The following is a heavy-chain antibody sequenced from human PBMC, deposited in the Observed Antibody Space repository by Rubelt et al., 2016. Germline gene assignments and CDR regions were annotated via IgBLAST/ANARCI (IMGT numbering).Heavy chain of an antibody. Sequence: EVQLVESGGGLVQPGGSLRLSCAASGFTFSDSGLHWVRQAPGKGLEWVGRIRSKTNTYATAYGASVKGRFTISRDDSKNTAYLQMSSLKTEDTALYYCTRLAETPGMAVEIAFDIWGQETMVTVSS. D-gene: IGHD6-19*01. CDR2: IRSKTNTYAT. CDR3: TRLAETPGMAVEIAFDI. V-gene: IGHV3-73*01. J-gene: IGHJ3*02. CDR1: GFTFSDSG.